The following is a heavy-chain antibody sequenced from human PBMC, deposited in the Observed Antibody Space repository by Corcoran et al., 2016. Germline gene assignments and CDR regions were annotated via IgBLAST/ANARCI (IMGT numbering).Heavy chain of an antibody. J-gene: IGHJ4*02. V-gene: IGHV1-2*02. Sequence: QVQLVQSGAEVKKPGASVTVSCKASGYTFTGYYMHWVRQAPGQGLEWMGWINPNSGGTNYAQKFQGRVTMTRDTSISTAYMERSRLRSDDTAVDYCARDVVVAARGAYFDYWGQGTLVTVSS. CDR2: INPNSGGT. CDR3: ARDVVVAARGAYFDY. CDR1: GYTFTGYY. D-gene: IGHD2-21*02.